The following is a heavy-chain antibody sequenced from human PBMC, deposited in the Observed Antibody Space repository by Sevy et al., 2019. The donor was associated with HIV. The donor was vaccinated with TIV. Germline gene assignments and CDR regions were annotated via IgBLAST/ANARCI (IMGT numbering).Heavy chain of an antibody. V-gene: IGHV3-53*01. J-gene: IGHJ3*02. Sequence: GGSLRLSCAASGFTVGSNYMSWVRQAPGKGLEWVSIIYSGVTTSYADSVKGRFTISRDNSKNTLYLQMISLRAEDTAVYDCARVSVYYYDSSGYYTTGNAFDIWGQGTMVTVSS. D-gene: IGHD3-22*01. CDR2: IYSGVTT. CDR1: GFTVGSNY. CDR3: ARVSVYYYDSSGYYTTGNAFDI.